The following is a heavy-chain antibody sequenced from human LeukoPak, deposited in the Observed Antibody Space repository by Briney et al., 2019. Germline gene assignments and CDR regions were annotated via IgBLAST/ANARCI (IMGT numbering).Heavy chain of an antibody. V-gene: IGHV1-18*01. Sequence: ASVKVSCKASGYTFTRYGISWVRQAPGQGLEWMGWISAYNGNTNYAQKLQGRVTMTTDTSTSTAYMELRSLRSDDTAVYYCARTGASIVVVVAAIDYWGQGTLVTVSS. CDR1: GYTFTRYG. CDR2: ISAYNGNT. D-gene: IGHD2-15*01. CDR3: ARTGASIVVVVAAIDY. J-gene: IGHJ4*02.